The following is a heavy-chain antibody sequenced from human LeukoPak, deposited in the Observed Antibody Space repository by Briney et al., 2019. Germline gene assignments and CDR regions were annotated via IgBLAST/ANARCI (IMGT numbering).Heavy chain of an antibody. Sequence: SQTLSLTCTVSGGSISSGGYYWSWIRQHPGKGLEWIGYIYYSGSTYYNPSLKSRVTISVDRSKNQFSLKLSSVTAADTAVYYCAREAGYYYDSSGYYRAGAFDIWGQGTMVTVSS. J-gene: IGHJ3*02. V-gene: IGHV4-31*03. CDR2: IYYSGST. CDR1: GGSISSGGYY. CDR3: AREAGYYYDSSGYYRAGAFDI. D-gene: IGHD3-22*01.